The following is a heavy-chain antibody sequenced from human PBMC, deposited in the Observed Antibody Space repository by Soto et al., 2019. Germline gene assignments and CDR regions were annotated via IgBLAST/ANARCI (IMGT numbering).Heavy chain of an antibody. D-gene: IGHD2-15*01. J-gene: IGHJ4*02. CDR1: GFTFSSYA. CDR2: ISGSGGST. CDR3: AKTVVAATSSVFDFDY. Sequence: GGSLRLSCAASGFTFSSYAMSWVRQAPGKGLEWVSAISGSGGSTYYADFVKGRFTISRDNSKNTLYLQMNSLRAEDTAVYYCAKTVVAATSSVFDFDYWGQGTLVTVSS. V-gene: IGHV3-23*01.